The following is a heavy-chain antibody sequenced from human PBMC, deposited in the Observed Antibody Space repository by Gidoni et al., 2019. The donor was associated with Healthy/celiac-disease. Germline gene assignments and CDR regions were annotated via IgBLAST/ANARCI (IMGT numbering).Heavy chain of an antibody. Sequence: QVQLVESGGGVVQPGRSLRLSWAAAGFTFSSYSMHWVRQAPGKGLEWVAVISYDGSNKYYADSVKCRFTISRDNSKNTLYLQMNSLRAEDTAVYYCARASDFTGDYEPPFDYWGQGTLVTVSS. J-gene: IGHJ4*02. CDR3: ARASDFTGDYEPPFDY. CDR1: GFTFSSYS. V-gene: IGHV3-30-3*01. CDR2: ISYDGSNK. D-gene: IGHD4-17*01.